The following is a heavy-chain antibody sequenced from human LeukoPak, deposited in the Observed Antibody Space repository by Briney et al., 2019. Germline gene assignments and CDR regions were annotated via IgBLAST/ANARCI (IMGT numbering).Heavy chain of an antibody. D-gene: IGHD6-6*01. CDR2: INHSGST. CDR1: GGSFSGYY. CDR3: AVRDGHSTSSGDT. J-gene: IGHJ5*02. V-gene: IGHV4-34*01. Sequence: TSETLSLTCAVYGGSFSGYYWSWIRQPPGKGLEWIGEINHSGSTNYNPSLKSRVTISVDTSKNQFSLKLSSVTAADTAVYYCAVRDGHSTSSGDTWGQGTLVTVSS.